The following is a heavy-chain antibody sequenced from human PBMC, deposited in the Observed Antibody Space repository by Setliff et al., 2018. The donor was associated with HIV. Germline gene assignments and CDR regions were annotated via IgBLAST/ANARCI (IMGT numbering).Heavy chain of an antibody. CDR3: ARGWQLVIDY. CDR2: INHSGST. CDR1: GDSVSSSPYY. V-gene: IGHV4-39*07. Sequence: SETLSLTCSVSGDSVSSSPYYWSWIRQPPGKGLEWIGEINHSGSTNYNPSLKSRVTISVDTSKNQFSLKLSSVTAADTAVYYCARGWQLVIDYWGQGTLVTVSS. D-gene: IGHD6-6*01. J-gene: IGHJ4*02.